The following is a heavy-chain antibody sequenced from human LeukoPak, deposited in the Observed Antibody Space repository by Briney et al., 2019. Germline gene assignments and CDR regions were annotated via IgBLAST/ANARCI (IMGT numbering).Heavy chain of an antibody. Sequence: SETLSLTCTVSGGSISSYYWSWIRQPPGKGLEWMGYIYYSGSTNYNPSLKSRVTISVDTSKNQFSLKLSSVTAADAAVYYCGRLRYCSSTSCSNFDYWGQGTLVTVSS. J-gene: IGHJ4*02. V-gene: IGHV4-59*01. D-gene: IGHD2-2*01. CDR2: IYYSGST. CDR1: GGSISSYY. CDR3: GRLRYCSSTSCSNFDY.